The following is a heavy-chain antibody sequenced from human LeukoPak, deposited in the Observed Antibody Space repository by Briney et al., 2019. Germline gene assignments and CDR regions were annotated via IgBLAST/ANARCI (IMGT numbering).Heavy chain of an antibody. CDR1: GGSISSYY. CDR2: IYYSGST. V-gene: IGHV4-59*08. J-gene: IGHJ3*02. Sequence: NSSETLSLTCTVSGGSISSYYWSWIRQPPGKGLEWIGYIYYSGSTNYNPSLKSRVTISVDTSKNQFSLKLSSVTAADTAVYYCARGTDGSGSYLPPDAFDIWGQGTMVTVSS. D-gene: IGHD3-10*01. CDR3: ARGTDGSGSYLPPDAFDI.